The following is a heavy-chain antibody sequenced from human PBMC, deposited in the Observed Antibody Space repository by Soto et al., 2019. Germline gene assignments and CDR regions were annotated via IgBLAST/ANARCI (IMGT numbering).Heavy chain of an antibody. D-gene: IGHD5-12*01. CDR1: GFSLSNARMG. CDR2: IFSNDEK. CDR3: ARVKMATIRAYYYCGMDV. Sequence: QVTLKESGPVLVKPTETLTLTCTVSGFSLSNARMGVSWIRQPPGKALEWLAHIFSNDEKSYSTSLKSRLTISKDXXQXQXXLTMTNMDPVDTATYYCARVKMATIRAYYYCGMDVWGQGTTVTVSS. J-gene: IGHJ6*02. V-gene: IGHV2-26*01.